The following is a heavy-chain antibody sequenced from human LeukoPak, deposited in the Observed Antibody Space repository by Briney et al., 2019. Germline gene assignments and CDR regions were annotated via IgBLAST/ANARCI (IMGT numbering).Heavy chain of an antibody. CDR2: ISYDGSNK. Sequence: PGRSLRLSCAASGFTFSSYAMHWVRQAPGKGLEWVAVISYDGSNKYYADSVKGRFTISRDNSKNTLYLQMNSLRAEDTAVYYCARENDILTADNPYFDYWGQGTLVTVSS. D-gene: IGHD3-9*01. CDR3: ARENDILTADNPYFDY. CDR1: GFTFSSYA. J-gene: IGHJ4*02. V-gene: IGHV3-30-3*01.